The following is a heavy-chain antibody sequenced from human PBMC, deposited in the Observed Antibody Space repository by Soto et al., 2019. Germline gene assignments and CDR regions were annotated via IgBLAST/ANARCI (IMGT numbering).Heavy chain of an antibody. V-gene: IGHV4-61*01. Sequence: SETLSLTCTVSGGSVSSGSYYWSWIRQPPGKGLEWIGYIYYSGSTNYNPSLKSRVTISVDTSKNQFSLKLSSVTAADTAVYYCAREGGYYDSSGYYPFYYFDYWGQGTLVTVSS. CDR3: AREGGYYDSSGYYPFYYFDY. D-gene: IGHD3-22*01. J-gene: IGHJ4*02. CDR2: IYYSGST. CDR1: GGSVSSGSYY.